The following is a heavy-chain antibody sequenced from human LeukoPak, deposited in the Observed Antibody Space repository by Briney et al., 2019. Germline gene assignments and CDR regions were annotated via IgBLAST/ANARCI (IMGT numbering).Heavy chain of an antibody. V-gene: IGHV1-69*05. Sequence: GASVKVSCKASGGTFSSYAISWVRQAPGQGLEWMGGIIPIFGTANYAQKFQGRVTITTDESTSTAYMELSSLRSEDTAVYYCAREGPRYNWNYLPGGWFDPWGQGTLVTVSS. D-gene: IGHD1-7*01. CDR3: AREGPRYNWNYLPGGWFDP. CDR2: IIPIFGTA. J-gene: IGHJ5*02. CDR1: GGTFSSYA.